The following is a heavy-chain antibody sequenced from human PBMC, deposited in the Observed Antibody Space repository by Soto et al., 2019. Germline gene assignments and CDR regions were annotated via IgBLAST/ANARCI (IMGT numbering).Heavy chain of an antibody. V-gene: IGHV4-31*03. J-gene: IGHJ4*02. CDR2: ISYGGTT. D-gene: IGHD2-15*01. CDR1: GGSMNSGGYC. Sequence: QVQLQESGPGLVKPSQTLSLTCTVSGGSMNSGGYCWSWIRPHPGEGLEWIGCISYGGTTSYNPSLKSRVIRAVDTSKNQFSLKLTAGTAADTAVYYCSRGILVWGQGTLITVSS. CDR3: SRGILV.